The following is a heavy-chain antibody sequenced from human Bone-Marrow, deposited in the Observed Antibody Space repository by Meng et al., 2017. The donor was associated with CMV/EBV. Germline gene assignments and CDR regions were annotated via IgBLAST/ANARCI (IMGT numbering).Heavy chain of an antibody. D-gene: IGHD3-3*01. Sequence: GSISSGGYYWNWIRQHPGKGLEWIGYIYYSGSTYYNPSLKSRVTISVDTSKNQFSLKLSSVTAADTAVYYCASSAITIFGVVQNDYWGQGTLVTVSS. CDR1: GSISSGGYY. CDR3: ASSAITIFGVVQNDY. CDR2: IYYSGST. V-gene: IGHV4-31*02. J-gene: IGHJ4*02.